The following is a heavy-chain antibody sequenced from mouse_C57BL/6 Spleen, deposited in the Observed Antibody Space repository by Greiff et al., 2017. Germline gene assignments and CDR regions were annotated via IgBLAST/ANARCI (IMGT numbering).Heavy chain of an antibody. J-gene: IGHJ1*03. CDR2: IYYSGTI. V-gene: IGHV3-5*01. Sequence: EVQLQESGPGLVKPSQTVFLTCTVTGISITTGNYRWSWIRQFPGNKLEWIGYIYYSGTITYNPSLTSRTTITRDTPKNQFFLEMNSLTAEDTATYYCARENYGSSSWYFDVWGTGTTVTVSS. CDR3: ARENYGSSSWYFDV. D-gene: IGHD1-1*01. CDR1: GISITTGNYR.